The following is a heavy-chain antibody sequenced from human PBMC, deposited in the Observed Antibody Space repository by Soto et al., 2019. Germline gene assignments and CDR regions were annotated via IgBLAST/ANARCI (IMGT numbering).Heavy chain of an antibody. J-gene: IGHJ4*02. CDR1: GGSFSGYY. D-gene: IGHD4-17*01. Sequence: QVQLQQWGAGLLKPSETLSLTCAVYGGSFSGYYWSWVRQSPRKGLEWIGEINHSGSTNYNPFLKSRLTISVDTSKNQFSLKLSSVTAADTALYYCVACDYGDYPRYWGQGTLVTVSS. V-gene: IGHV4-34*01. CDR2: INHSGST. CDR3: VACDYGDYPRY.